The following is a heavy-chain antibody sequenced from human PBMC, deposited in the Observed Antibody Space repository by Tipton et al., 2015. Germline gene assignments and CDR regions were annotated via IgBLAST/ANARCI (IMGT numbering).Heavy chain of an antibody. CDR2: IYSSGST. J-gene: IGHJ4*02. D-gene: IGHD3-22*01. CDR3: ARGQRGYPF. Sequence: TLSLTCTVSGGSINRSTYYWGWIRQAPGKGLEWIASIYSSGSTNYSPSLKSRVTISVDTSRNQFSLKLNSVTAADTAVYYCARGQRGYPFWGQGTLVTVSS. CDR1: GGSINRSTYY. V-gene: IGHV4-39*07.